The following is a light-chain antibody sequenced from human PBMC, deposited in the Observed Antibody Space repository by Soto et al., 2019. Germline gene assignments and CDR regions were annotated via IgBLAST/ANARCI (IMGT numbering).Light chain of an antibody. CDR2: DAS. V-gene: IGKV3D-20*02. CDR3: QQRSNWLIT. Sequence: EIVLTQSPGTLSLSPGERATLSCRASQSVSNNYLAWYQQKPGQAPRLLIYDASNRATGIPARFSGSGFGTDFTLTISSLEPEDFAVYYCQQRSNWLITFGQGTRLEIK. CDR1: QSVSNNY. J-gene: IGKJ5*01.